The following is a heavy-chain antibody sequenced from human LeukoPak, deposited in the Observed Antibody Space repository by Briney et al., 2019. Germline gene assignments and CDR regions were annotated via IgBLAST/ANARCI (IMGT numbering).Heavy chain of an antibody. CDR1: GGSISSYY. CDR3: ARVRADTAMVTYWYFDL. D-gene: IGHD5-18*01. V-gene: IGHV4-59*08. CDR2: FYYSGSA. Sequence: PSETLSLTCTVSGGSISSYYWSWIRQPPGKGLEWIGDFYYSGSASYNPSLKSRVTMSVDTSKNQFSLKLSSVTAADTAVYYCARVRADTAMVTYWYFDLWGRGTLVTVSS. J-gene: IGHJ2*01.